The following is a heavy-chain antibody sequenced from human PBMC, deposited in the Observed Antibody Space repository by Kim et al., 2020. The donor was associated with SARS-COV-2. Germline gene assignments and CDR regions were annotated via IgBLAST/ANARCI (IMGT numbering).Heavy chain of an antibody. CDR2: IYTSGST. CDR1: GGSISSGSYY. Sequence: SETLSLTCTVSGGSISSGSYYWSWIRQPAGKGLEWIGRIYTSGSTNYSPSLKSRVTMSVDTSKNQFSLKLSSVTAADTAVYYCARVNQLQFDYWGQGTLVTVSS. D-gene: IGHD2-2*01. CDR3: ARVNQLQFDY. V-gene: IGHV4-61*02. J-gene: IGHJ4*02.